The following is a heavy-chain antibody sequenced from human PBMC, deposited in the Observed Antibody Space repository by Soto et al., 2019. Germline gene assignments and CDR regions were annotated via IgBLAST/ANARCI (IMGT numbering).Heavy chain of an antibody. D-gene: IGHD3-3*01. CDR2: MNPNSGNT. CDR1: GYTFTSYD. V-gene: IGHV1-8*01. J-gene: IGHJ3*02. CDR3: ARVKAYYDFWNGYEEDAFDI. Sequence: GASVKVSCKASGYTFTSYDINWVRQATGQGLEWMGWMNPNSGNTGYAQKFQGRVTMTRNTSISTAYMELSSLRSEDTAVYYCARVKAYYDFWNGYEEDAFDIWGQGTMVTVSS.